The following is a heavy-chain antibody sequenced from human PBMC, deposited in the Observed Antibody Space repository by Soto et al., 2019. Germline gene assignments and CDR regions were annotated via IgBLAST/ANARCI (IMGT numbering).Heavy chain of an antibody. CDR3: ARHGASGDYVYHFDY. J-gene: IGHJ4*02. CDR1: GVSISSGDYY. V-gene: IGHV4-30-4*01. CDR2: IYYSEST. D-gene: IGHD4-17*01. Sequence: TSETLSLTCTVSGVSISSGDYYWSWIRQTPGKGLEWIGYIYYSESTYYNPSLKSRVTISGDTSKNQFSLKLTSVTAADTAVYYCARHGASGDYVYHFDYWGQGTLVTVSS.